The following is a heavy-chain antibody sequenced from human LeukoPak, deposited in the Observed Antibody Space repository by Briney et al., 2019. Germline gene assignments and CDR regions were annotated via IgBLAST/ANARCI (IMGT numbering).Heavy chain of an antibody. CDR1: GGSISSGGYY. D-gene: IGHD2-2*01. Sequence: SETLSLTCTVSGGSISSGGYYWSWIRQPPGKGLEWIGYIYHSGSTYYNPSLKSRVTISVDRSKNQFSLKLSSVTAADTAVYYCAGAGLYCSSTSCYAQRSRAYFDYWGQGTLVTVSS. CDR3: AGAGLYCSSTSCYAQRSRAYFDY. J-gene: IGHJ4*02. V-gene: IGHV4-30-2*01. CDR2: IYHSGST.